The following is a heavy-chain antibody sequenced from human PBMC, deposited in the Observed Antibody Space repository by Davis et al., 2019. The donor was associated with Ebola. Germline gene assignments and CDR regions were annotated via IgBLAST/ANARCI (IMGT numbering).Heavy chain of an antibody. V-gene: IGHV3-23*01. J-gene: IGHJ6*02. D-gene: IGHD4-11*01. Sequence: GESLKISCAASGFTFSSYAMSWVRQAPGKGLEWVSAISGSGGSTYYADSVKGRFTISRDNSKNTLYLQMNSLRAEDTAVYYCARDRSNYAYYYYYGMDVWGQGTTVTVSS. CDR1: GFTFSSYA. CDR3: ARDRSNYAYYYYYGMDV. CDR2: ISGSGGST.